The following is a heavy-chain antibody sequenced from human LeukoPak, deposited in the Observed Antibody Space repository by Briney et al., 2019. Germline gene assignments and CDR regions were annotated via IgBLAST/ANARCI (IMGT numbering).Heavy chain of an antibody. CDR1: GFTFSSDG. D-gene: IGHD3-16*01. V-gene: IGHV3-30*18. CDR2: ISYDGSIK. CDR3: PKVCLRGTAGAFDY. J-gene: IGHJ4*02. Sequence: RGCLRLSCAASGFTFSSDGVHSGREAPGKGLEWVAGISYDGSIKDYADTVKGRFTICRHNSNNTLHLQMNSLSAEDTAVYYCPKVCLRGTAGAFDYWGQGTLVPVPS.